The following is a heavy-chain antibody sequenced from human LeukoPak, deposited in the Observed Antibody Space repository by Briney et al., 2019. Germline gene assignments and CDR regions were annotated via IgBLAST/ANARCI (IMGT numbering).Heavy chain of an antibody. CDR3: ARDLQVTWLEGFDY. CDR1: GGSISSGSYY. CDR2: IYTSGST. J-gene: IGHJ4*02. V-gene: IGHV4-61*02. Sequence: PSETLSLTCTVSGGSISSGSYYWSWIRQPAGKGLEWIGRIYTSGSTNYNPSLKSRVTISVDTSKNQFSLKLSSVTAADTAVYYCARDLQVTWLEGFDYWGQGTLVTVSS. D-gene: IGHD6-19*01.